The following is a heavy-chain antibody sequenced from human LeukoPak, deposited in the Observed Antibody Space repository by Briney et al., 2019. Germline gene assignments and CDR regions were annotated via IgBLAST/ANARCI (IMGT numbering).Heavy chain of an antibody. J-gene: IGHJ4*02. CDR1: GFTFSSFG. CDR2: IRNDATEK. V-gene: IGHV3-30*02. CDR3: ATSSY. Sequence: GGPLRLSCAASGFTFSSFGIHWVRQAPGKGLEWVAFIRNDATEKCYADSVKGRFTISRDNSKNTLYLQMSSLRPVDTAVYYCATSSYWGQGTLVTVSS.